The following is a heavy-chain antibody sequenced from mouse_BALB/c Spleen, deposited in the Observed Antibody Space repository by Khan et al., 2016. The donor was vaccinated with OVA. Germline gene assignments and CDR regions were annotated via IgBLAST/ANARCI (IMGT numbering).Heavy chain of an antibody. V-gene: IGHV9-3-1*01. CDR3: ERVGYNGTMVF. CDR2: INTYTGEP. D-gene: IGHD2-14*01. Sequence: QIQLVQSGPELKKPGETVQISCKASGFTFTNYGMNWVRQAPGKGLKWMGWINTYTGEPTFTDDFKGRFAFSLENSASTAYLELDSLTTEDTATSFCERVGYNGTMVFWGQGTSVTVSS. J-gene: IGHJ4*01. CDR1: GFTFTNYG.